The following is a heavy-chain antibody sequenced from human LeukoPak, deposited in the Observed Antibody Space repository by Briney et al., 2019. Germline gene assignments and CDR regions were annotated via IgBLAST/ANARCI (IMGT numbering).Heavy chain of an antibody. D-gene: IGHD1-1*01. J-gene: IGHJ4*02. CDR3: ARSTENWNDVGSFDY. V-gene: IGHV1-2*06. CDR2: INPNSGGT. CDR1: GYTFTGYY. Sequence: ASVKVSCKASGYTFTGYYMHWVRQAPGQGLEWIGRINPNSGGTNYAQKFQGRVTMTRDTSISTAYMELSRLRSDDTAVYYCARSTENWNDVGSFDYWGQGTLVTVSS.